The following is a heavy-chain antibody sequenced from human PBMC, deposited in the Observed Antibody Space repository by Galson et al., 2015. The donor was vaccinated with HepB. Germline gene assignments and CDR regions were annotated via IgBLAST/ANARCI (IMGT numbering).Heavy chain of an antibody. V-gene: IGHV1-46*01. Sequence: SVKVSCKASGYTFTSYYMHWVRQAPGQGLEWMGIINPSGGSTSYAQKFQGRVTMTRDTSTSTVYMELSSLRSEDTAVYYCASQRIWSGHFYYYYYMDVWGKGTTVTVSS. CDR1: GYTFTSYY. J-gene: IGHJ6*03. CDR3: ASQRIWSGHFYYYYYMDV. D-gene: IGHD3-3*01. CDR2: INPSGGST.